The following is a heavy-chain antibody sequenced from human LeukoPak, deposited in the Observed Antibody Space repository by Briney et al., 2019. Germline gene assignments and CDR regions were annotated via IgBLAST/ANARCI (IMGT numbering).Heavy chain of an antibody. Sequence: PGGSLRLSCAASGFTFSSCAMSWVRQAPGKGLEWVSVVYSGGNTYYADSVKGRFTISRDNSKNTLYLQMNSLRAEDTAVYYCAREPPGGGFDYWGQGTLVTVSS. V-gene: IGHV3-66*01. CDR3: AREPPGGGFDY. CDR2: VYSGGNT. J-gene: IGHJ4*02. D-gene: IGHD3-16*01. CDR1: GFTFSSCA.